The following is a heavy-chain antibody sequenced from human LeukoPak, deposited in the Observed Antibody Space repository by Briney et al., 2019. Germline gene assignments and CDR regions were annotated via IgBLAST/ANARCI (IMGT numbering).Heavy chain of an antibody. J-gene: IGHJ4*02. D-gene: IGHD3-16*01. V-gene: IGHV3-66*02. CDR2: SGGST. Sequence: SGGSTYYADSVKGRFTISRDNSKNTLYLQMNSLRAEDTAVYYVVLMGEAFDYWGQGTLVTVSS. CDR3: VLMGEAFDY.